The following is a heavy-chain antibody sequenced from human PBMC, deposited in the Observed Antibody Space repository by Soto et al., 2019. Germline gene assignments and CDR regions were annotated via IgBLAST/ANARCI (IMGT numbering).Heavy chain of an antibody. D-gene: IGHD5-18*01. CDR1: GFTFSSYA. CDR3: AKTEQQLWLSR. Sequence: GGSLRLSCAASGFTFSSYAMSWVRQAPGKGLEWVSAISGSGGNTYYADSVKGRFTISRDNPKNTLYLQMNSLRAEDTAVYYCAKTEQQLWLSRWGQGTLVTVSS. J-gene: IGHJ4*02. V-gene: IGHV3-23*01. CDR2: ISGSGGNT.